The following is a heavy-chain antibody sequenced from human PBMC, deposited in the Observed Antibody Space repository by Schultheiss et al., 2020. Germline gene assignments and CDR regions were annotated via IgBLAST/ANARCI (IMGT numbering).Heavy chain of an antibody. J-gene: IGHJ5*02. CDR2: INHSGST. CDR1: GGSFSGYY. CDR3: ARVQIPDYGDYVSWFDP. D-gene: IGHD4-17*01. Sequence: SQTLSLTCAVYGGSFSGYYWSWIRQPPGKGLEWIGEINHSGSTNYNPSLKSRVTISVDTSKNQFSLKLSSVTAADTAVYYCARVQIPDYGDYVSWFDPWGQGSLVNVSS. V-gene: IGHV4-34*01.